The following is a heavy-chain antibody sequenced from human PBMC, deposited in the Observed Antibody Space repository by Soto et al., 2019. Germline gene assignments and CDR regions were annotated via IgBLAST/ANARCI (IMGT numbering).Heavy chain of an antibody. V-gene: IGHV5-10-1*01. CDR3: ASSLYYCSGGSCYGNWFDP. Sequence: GESLKISCKGSGYSFTSYWISWVRQMPGKGLEWMGRIDPSDSYTNYSPSFRGHVTISADKSISTAYLQWSSLKASDTAMYYCASSLYYCSGGSCYGNWFDPWGQGTLVTVSS. CDR1: GYSFTSYW. J-gene: IGHJ5*02. CDR2: IDPSDSYT. D-gene: IGHD2-15*01.